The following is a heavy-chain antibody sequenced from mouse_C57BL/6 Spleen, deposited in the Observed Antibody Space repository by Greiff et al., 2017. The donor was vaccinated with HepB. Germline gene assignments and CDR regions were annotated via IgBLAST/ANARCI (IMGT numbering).Heavy chain of an antibody. V-gene: IGHV5-4*01. CDR3: ARDRPIYYDYLYAMDY. D-gene: IGHD2-4*01. CDR2: ISDGGSYT. CDR1: GFTFSSYA. Sequence: EVKLMESGGGLVKPGGSLKLSCAASGFTFSSYAMSWVRQTPEKRLEWVATISDGGSYTYYPDNVKGRFTISRDNAKNNLYLQMSHLKSEDTAMYYCARDRPIYYDYLYAMDYWGQGTSVTVSS. J-gene: IGHJ4*01.